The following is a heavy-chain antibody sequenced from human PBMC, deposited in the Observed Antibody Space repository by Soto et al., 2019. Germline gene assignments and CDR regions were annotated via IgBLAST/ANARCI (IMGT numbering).Heavy chain of an antibody. V-gene: IGHV3-23*01. J-gene: IGHJ4*02. Sequence: GGSLRLSCAASGFTFSSYAMSWVRQAPGKGLEWGSAISGSGGSTYYADSVKGRFTISRDNSKNTLYLQMNSLRAEDTAVYYCAKIDPPTYYASTHYFDSRGQGTPVPVSS. D-gene: IGHD3-3*01. CDR3: AKIDPPTYYASTHYFDS. CDR1: GFTFSSYA. CDR2: ISGSGGST.